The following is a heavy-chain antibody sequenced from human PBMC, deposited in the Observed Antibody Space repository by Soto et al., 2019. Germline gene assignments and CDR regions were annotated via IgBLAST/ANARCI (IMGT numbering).Heavy chain of an antibody. CDR2: INAGNGNT. J-gene: IGHJ6*03. Sequence: APVKVCCEASGYSFTSYSMHSACHAPGQRLEWMGWINAGNGNTKYSQKFQGRVTITRDTSASTAYMELSSLRSEDTAVYYCARPPNRVFVLGTQHRTHYTVPDSAFWVKGTTVPVS. CDR3: ARPPNRVFVLGTQHRTHYTVPDSAF. CDR1: GYSFTSYS. V-gene: IGHV1-3*01. D-gene: IGHD2-2*02.